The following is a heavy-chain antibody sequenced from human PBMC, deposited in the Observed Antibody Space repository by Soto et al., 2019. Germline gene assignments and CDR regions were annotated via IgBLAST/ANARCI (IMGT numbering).Heavy chain of an antibody. D-gene: IGHD1-26*01. CDR3: ARDTGTYPYYFDY. V-gene: IGHV4-30-4*02. CDR2: IHHSGST. CDR1: GGSISSGENF. Sequence: PSDTLSLTCTVSGGSISSGENFWNWIRQSPGKGLEWIGYIHHSGSTYYNPSLKSRLTISVDTSKNQISLKLNSVTAADTAVYYCARDTGTYPYYFDYWGQGTLVTVSS. J-gene: IGHJ4*02.